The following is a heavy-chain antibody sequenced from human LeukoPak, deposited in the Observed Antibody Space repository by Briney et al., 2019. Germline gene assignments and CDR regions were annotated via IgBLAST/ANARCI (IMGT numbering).Heavy chain of an antibody. J-gene: IGHJ4*02. D-gene: IGHD3-3*01. Sequence: GGSLRLSCGASGFTFSSYGMHWVRQAPGKGLEWVAVISYDGSNKYYADSVKGRFTISRENSKNTLYLQMNSLRADDTAVYYCAKTPMHGVVATSYDYWGQGTLVTVSS. V-gene: IGHV3-30*18. CDR3: AKTPMHGVVATSYDY. CDR2: ISYDGSNK. CDR1: GFTFSSYG.